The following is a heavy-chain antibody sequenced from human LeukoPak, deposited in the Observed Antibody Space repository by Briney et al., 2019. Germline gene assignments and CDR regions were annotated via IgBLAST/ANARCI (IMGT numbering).Heavy chain of an antibody. V-gene: IGHV1-2*02. CDR3: ARVSQLLYSLRYFDC. D-gene: IGHD2-2*02. CDR1: GYTFTGYY. J-gene: IGHJ4*02. CDR2: INPNSGGT. Sequence: ASVKVSCKASGYTFTGYYMHWVRQAPGQGLEWMGWINPNSGGTNYAQKFQGRVTMTRDTSISTAYMELSRLRSDDTAVYYCARVSQLLYSLRYFDCWGQGTLVTVSS.